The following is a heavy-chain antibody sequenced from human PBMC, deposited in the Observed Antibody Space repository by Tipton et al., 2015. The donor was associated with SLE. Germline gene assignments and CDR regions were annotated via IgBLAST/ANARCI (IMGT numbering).Heavy chain of an antibody. J-gene: IGHJ3*02. Sequence: SLRLSCAASGSTFSSYEMNWVRQAPGKGLEWVSYISSSGSTIYYADSVKGRFTISRDNAKNSLYLQMNSLRAEDTAVYYCARGGRDIVVVPAAMGAFDIWGQGTMVTVSS. D-gene: IGHD2-2*01. CDR1: GSTFSSYE. V-gene: IGHV3-48*03. CDR2: ISSSGSTI. CDR3: ARGGRDIVVVPAAMGAFDI.